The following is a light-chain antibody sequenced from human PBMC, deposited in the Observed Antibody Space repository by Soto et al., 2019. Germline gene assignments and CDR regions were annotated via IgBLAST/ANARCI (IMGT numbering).Light chain of an antibody. Sequence: LSASVVDTVTITCRASQGIRNDLGWYQQKPGKAPKSLIYAASSLQSGVPSRFSGSGSGTEFTLTISGLQPEDFATYYCQQYNRYWPETFGQGTKVDIK. CDR1: QGIRND. CDR2: AAS. J-gene: IGKJ1*01. V-gene: IGKV1-17*01. CDR3: QQYNRYWPET.